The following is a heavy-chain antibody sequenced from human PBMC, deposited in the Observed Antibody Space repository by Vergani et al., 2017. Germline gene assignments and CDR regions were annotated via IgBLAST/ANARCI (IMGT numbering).Heavy chain of an antibody. D-gene: IGHD3-16*01. CDR1: GYSISSGHY. Sequence: QVQLQESGPGLVKPSETLSLTCTVSGYSISSGHYWGWIRQPPGKGLEWIGSIYHSGSTYYNPSLKSRVTISVDTSKNQFSQKLSSVTAADTAVYYCARDSGGYVWRSYEAWFDPWGRGTLVTVSS. CDR3: ARDSGGYVWRSYEAWFDP. V-gene: IGHV4-38-2*02. J-gene: IGHJ5*02. CDR2: IYHSGST.